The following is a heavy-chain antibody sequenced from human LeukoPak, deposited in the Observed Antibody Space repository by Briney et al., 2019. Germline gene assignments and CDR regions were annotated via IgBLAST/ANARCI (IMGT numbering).Heavy chain of an antibody. CDR2: ISYDGNKE. J-gene: IGHJ4*02. CDR3: AKGVEAVAGIRPYFDY. V-gene: IGHV3-30*18. Sequence: GGSLRLSCAASGFTFNTFGIHWVRQAPGKGLDWVAVISYDGNKEYYADSVKGRFTISRDNSKNTLYLQMNSLRAEDTAVYYCAKGVEAVAGIRPYFDYWGQGTLVTVSS. D-gene: IGHD6-19*01. CDR1: GFTFNTFG.